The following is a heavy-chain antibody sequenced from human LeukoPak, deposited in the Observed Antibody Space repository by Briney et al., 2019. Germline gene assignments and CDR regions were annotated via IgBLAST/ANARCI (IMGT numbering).Heavy chain of an antibody. CDR2: IYYSGST. Sequence: SETLSLTCTVSGGSISSYYWNWIRQTPGKGLEWIGYIYYSGSTNYKPSLKSRVTISVDASNNQFSLKLGSVTAADTAMYYCAREESDWSSLGYYYHYMDVWGKGTTVAISS. CDR1: GGSISSYY. D-gene: IGHD3-9*01. V-gene: IGHV4-59*12. CDR3: AREESDWSSLGYYYHYMDV. J-gene: IGHJ6*03.